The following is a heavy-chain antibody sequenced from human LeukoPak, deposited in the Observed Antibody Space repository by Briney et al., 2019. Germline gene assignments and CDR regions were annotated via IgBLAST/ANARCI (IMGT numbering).Heavy chain of an antibody. CDR1: GINVSANY. V-gene: IGHV3-66*02. J-gene: IGHJ4*02. CDR3: VSSTGQQLIPYDY. CDR2: IYGAGAA. D-gene: IGHD6-13*01. Sequence: GGSLRLSCAASGINVSANYMTWIRQAPGKGLEWVSLIYGAGAAYYTESVRGRFIISRDNSKNTLFLQMNSLRAEDTAVYYCVSSTGQQLIPYDYWGQGTHVAVSS.